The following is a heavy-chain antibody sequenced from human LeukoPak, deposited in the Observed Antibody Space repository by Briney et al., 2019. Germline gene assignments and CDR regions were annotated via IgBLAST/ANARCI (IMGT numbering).Heavy chain of an antibody. CDR1: GGSISSYY. Sequence: KPSETLSLTCTVSGGSISSYYWSWIRQPPGKGLEWIGYIYYSGSTNYNPSLKSRVTISVDTSKNQFSLKLSSVTAADTAVYYCARLGIAAAYNWFDPWGQGTLVTVSS. CDR2: IYYSGST. V-gene: IGHV4-59*08. D-gene: IGHD6-13*01. J-gene: IGHJ5*02. CDR3: ARLGIAAAYNWFDP.